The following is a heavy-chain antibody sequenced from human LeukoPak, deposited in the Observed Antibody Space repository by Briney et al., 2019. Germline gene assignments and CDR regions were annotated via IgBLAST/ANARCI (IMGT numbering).Heavy chain of an antibody. CDR1: GFTFSSYW. CDR2: INSDGSST. V-gene: IGHV3-74*01. Sequence: PGGSRSLSCAASGFTFSSYWMHWVRQAQGKGLVWVSRINSDGSSTSYADSVKGRFTISRDNAKNTLYLQMNSLRAEDTAVYYCARVIVTGYYDAFDIWGQGTMVTVSS. J-gene: IGHJ3*02. D-gene: IGHD3-9*01. CDR3: ARVIVTGYYDAFDI.